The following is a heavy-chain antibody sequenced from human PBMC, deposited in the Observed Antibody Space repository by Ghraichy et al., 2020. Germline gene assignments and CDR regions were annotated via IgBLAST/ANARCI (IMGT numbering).Heavy chain of an antibody. Sequence: GGSLRLSCAASGFTFSSYGMHWVRQAPGKGLEWVAVISYDGSNKYYADSVKGRFTISRDNSKNTLYLQMNSLRAEDTAVYYCTKVRGSGYDYYYYYYMDVWGKGTTVTVSS. D-gene: IGHD5-12*01. J-gene: IGHJ6*03. CDR3: TKVRGSGYDYYYYYYMDV. CDR1: GFTFSSYG. V-gene: IGHV3-30*18. CDR2: ISYDGSNK.